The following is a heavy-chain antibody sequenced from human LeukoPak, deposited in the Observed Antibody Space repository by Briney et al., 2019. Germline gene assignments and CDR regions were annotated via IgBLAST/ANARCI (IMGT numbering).Heavy chain of an antibody. V-gene: IGHV3-21*01. CDR1: GFTVSSNY. Sequence: GGSLRLSCAASGFTVSSNYMSWVRQAPGKGLEWVSSISSSSSYIYYADSVKGRFTISRDNAKNSLYLQMNSLRAEDTAVYYCARTGGDLVGATPDYWGQGTLVTVSS. J-gene: IGHJ4*02. CDR2: ISSSSSYI. CDR3: ARTGGDLVGATPDY. D-gene: IGHD1-26*01.